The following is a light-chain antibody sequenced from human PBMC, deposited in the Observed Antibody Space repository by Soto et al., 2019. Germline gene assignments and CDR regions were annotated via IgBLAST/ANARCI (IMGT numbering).Light chain of an antibody. CDR1: RSDIGSYNY. V-gene: IGLV2-14*01. J-gene: IGLJ1*01. CDR2: GVS. CDR3: SSYTTSSTLV. Sequence: QSALTQPASVSGSPGQSITISCSGTRSDIGSYNYVAWYQQFPGKTPKILIYGVSNRPSGVSSRFSGSKSGNTASLTISGLQAEDEADYYCSSYTTSSTLVFGTGTKVTVL.